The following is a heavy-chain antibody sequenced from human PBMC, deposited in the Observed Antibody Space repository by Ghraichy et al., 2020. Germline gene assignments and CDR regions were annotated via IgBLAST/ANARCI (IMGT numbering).Heavy chain of an antibody. D-gene: IGHD3-16*02. J-gene: IGHJ6*02. CDR1: GYTFTSYA. CDR3: ARDDIGSYRWGYYYYYGMDV. Sequence: ASMKVSCKASGYTFTSYAMHWVRQAPGQRLEWMGWINAGNGNTKYSQKFQGRVTITRDTSASTAYMELSSLRSEDTAVYYCARDDIGSYRWGYYYYYGMDVWGQGTTVTVSS. V-gene: IGHV1-3*01. CDR2: INAGNGNT.